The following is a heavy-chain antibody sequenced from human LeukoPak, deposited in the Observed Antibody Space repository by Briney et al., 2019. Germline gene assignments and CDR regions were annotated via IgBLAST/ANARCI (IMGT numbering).Heavy chain of an antibody. CDR1: GGSISNRNYY. CDR3: ATVGYGSAWLDP. V-gene: IGHV4-39*01. CDR2: THHSGTT. Sequence: PSETLSLTCTVSGGSISNRNYYWVWVRQPPRKGLEWIATTHHSGTTNYNPSLKSRVALSVDTAKNQFSLRLSSVTATDTAVYYCATVGYGSAWLDPWGQGTLVTVSS. D-gene: IGHD6-19*01. J-gene: IGHJ5*02.